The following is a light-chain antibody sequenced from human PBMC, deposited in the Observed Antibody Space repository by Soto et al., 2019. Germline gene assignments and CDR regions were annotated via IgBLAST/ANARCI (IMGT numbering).Light chain of an antibody. CDR1: QSVSSY. J-gene: IGKJ2*01. V-gene: IGKV3-15*01. CDR3: QHYNNWPYT. Sequence: ETAMTQSPATLSASPGERVTLSCRASQSVSSYLAWYQLKPGQVPRLLIYGASTRATGVPARFSGSGSGTEFTLTISSLQSEDFAVYYCQHYNNWPYTFGQGTELEIK. CDR2: GAS.